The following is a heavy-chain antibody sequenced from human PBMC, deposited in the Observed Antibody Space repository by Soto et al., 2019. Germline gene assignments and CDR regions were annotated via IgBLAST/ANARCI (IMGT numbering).Heavy chain of an antibody. D-gene: IGHD3-3*01. CDR2: INHSGST. CDR3: ANLRFFEWSRSRGRLGGMDV. V-gene: IGHV4-34*01. CDR1: GGSFSGYY. J-gene: IGHJ6*02. Sequence: QVQLQQWGAGLLKPSETLSLTCAVYGGSFSGYYWSWIRQPPGKGLEWIGEINHSGSTNYNPSLKSRVTISVDTSKNQFSLKLSSVTAADTAVYYCANLRFFEWSRSRGRLGGMDVWGQGTTVTVSS.